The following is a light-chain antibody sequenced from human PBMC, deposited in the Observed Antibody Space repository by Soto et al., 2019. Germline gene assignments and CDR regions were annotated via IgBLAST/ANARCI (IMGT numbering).Light chain of an antibody. CDR2: EFT. J-gene: IGLJ2*01. CDR1: SSDIAGSNY. V-gene: IGLV2-14*01. CDR3: ASYTSTYFLSVL. Sequence: QSVLTQPASVSGSPGQSITISCTGSSSDIAGSNYVSWYQQHPGKAPKLIIFEFTNRPSGISNRFSGSKSGNTASLTISGLQTEDEADYYCASYTSTYFLSVLFGGGTKVTVL.